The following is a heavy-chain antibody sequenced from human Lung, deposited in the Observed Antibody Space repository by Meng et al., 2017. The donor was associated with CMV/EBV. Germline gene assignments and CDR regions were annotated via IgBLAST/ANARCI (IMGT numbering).Heavy chain of an antibody. J-gene: IGHJ4*02. CDR1: GFMFSNNW. CDR2: INQGGNEK. CDR3: ATTSNGFFYS. V-gene: IGHV3-7*01. Sequence: GEXXTISCEASGFMFSNNWMSWVRQAPGKGLEWVANINQGGNEKYHVDSVRGRFTISRDNGNKSLSLQMNSLRVEDTALYYCATTSNGFFYSWGQGALVTVSS. D-gene: IGHD2-2*01.